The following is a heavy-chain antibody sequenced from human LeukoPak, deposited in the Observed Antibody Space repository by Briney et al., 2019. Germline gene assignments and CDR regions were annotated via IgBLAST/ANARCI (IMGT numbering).Heavy chain of an antibody. V-gene: IGHV4-39*02. CDR2: IYYSGTT. CDR1: GGSVSSSNYY. J-gene: IGHJ4*02. CDR3: ARDINLDY. Sequence: SETLSLTCTVSGGSVSSSNYYWAWIRQPPGKGLEWIGSIYYSGTTYYNPSLESRLTMSVDTSKSQFSLKLTSVTAADTAVYYCARDINLDYWGQGTLVTVSS. D-gene: IGHD1-14*01.